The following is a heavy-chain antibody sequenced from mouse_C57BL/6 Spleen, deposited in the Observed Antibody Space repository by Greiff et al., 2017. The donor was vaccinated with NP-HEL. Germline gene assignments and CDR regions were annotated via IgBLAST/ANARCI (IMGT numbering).Heavy chain of an antibody. CDR1: GYAFSSYW. CDR2: IYPGDGDT. CDR3: ARDSSGSAWFAY. J-gene: IGHJ3*01. V-gene: IGHV1-80*01. D-gene: IGHD3-2*02. Sequence: LEESGAELVKPGASVKISCKASGYAFSSYWMNWVKQRPGKGLEWIGQIYPGDGDTNYNGKFKGKATLTADKSSSTAYMQLSSLTSEDSAVYFCARDSSGSAWFAYWGQGTLVTVSA.